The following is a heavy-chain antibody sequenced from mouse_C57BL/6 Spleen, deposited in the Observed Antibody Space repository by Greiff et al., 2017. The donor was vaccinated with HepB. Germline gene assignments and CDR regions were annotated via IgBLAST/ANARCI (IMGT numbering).Heavy chain of an antibody. J-gene: IGHJ4*01. CDR2: INPSSGYT. V-gene: IGHV1-4*01. CDR3: ASSMVTTYYAMDY. CDR1: GYTFTSYT. Sequence: QVQLQQSGAELARPGASVKMSCKASGYTFTSYTMHWVKQRPGQGLEWIGYINPSSGYTKYNQKFKDKATLTADKSSSTAYMQLSSLTSEDSAVYYCASSMVTTYYAMDYWGQGTSVTVSS. D-gene: IGHD2-2*01.